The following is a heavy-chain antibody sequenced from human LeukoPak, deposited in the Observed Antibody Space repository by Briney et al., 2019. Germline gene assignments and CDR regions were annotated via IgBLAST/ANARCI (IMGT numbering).Heavy chain of an antibody. Sequence: GSSVKVSCKASGGTLSTYAISWVRQAPGQGLEWMGGIIPMFGSTNYAQNFQGRVTITADESTSTVYMELSSLRSEDTAVYYCARRAGAYSHPYDYWGQGTLVTVSS. CDR3: ARRAGAYSHPYDY. CDR2: IIPMFGST. D-gene: IGHD4/OR15-4a*01. CDR1: GGTLSTYA. J-gene: IGHJ4*02. V-gene: IGHV1-69*01.